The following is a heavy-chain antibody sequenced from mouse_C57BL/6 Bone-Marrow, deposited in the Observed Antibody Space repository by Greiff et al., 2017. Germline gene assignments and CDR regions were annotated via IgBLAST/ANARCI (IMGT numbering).Heavy chain of an antibody. V-gene: IGHV1-39*01. Sequence: EVQLQQSGPELVKPGASVKISCKASGYSFTDYNMNWVKQSNGKSLEWIGVINPNSGNTSYNQKFKGKATLAVDQSSSTAYMQLNSLTSEDSAVYDCERCYDYDYAMDYWGQGTAVTVSS. CDR3: ERCYDYDYAMDY. CDR1: GYSFTDYN. D-gene: IGHD2-4*01. J-gene: IGHJ4*01. CDR2: INPNSGNT.